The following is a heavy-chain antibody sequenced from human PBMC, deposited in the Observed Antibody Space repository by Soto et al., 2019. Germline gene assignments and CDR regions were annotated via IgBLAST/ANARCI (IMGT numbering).Heavy chain of an antibody. D-gene: IGHD6-25*01. CDR2: VSPIGTP. CDR3: ARDRGSYGMDV. V-gene: IGHV4-31*03. Sequence: QVQLQESGPGLVKPSQTLSLTCTVSGDSVSGGYYWSWVRQRPRKGLEWIGYVSPIGTPYYSPSPNSRVSIPIDTSKNQLSLEVRSVTAADTAVYYCARDRGSYGMDVWGQGTTVTVSS. J-gene: IGHJ6*02. CDR1: GDSVSGGYY.